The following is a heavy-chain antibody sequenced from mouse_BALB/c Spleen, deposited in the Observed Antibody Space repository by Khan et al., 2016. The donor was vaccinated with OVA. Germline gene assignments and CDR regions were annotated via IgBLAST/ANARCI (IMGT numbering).Heavy chain of an antibody. J-gene: IGHJ2*01. CDR3: ARSRYYGSSYFDY. V-gene: IGHV1-9*01. Sequence: QVQLQQSGAELMKPGASVKISCKATDYTFSGYWIDWLKQRPGHGLEWIGEILPGSGNTKYNEKFKGKATLTADPSSTTAYMQLSSLTSEDSAVYYCARSRYYGSSYFDYWGQGTTLTVSS. CDR1: DYTFSGYW. D-gene: IGHD1-1*01. CDR2: ILPGSGNT.